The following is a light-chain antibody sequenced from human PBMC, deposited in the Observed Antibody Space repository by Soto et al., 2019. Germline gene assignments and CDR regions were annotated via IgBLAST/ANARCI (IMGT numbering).Light chain of an antibody. CDR2: EVN. V-gene: IGLV2-8*01. CDR1: SGDVGGYNY. J-gene: IGLJ1*01. CDR3: NSYAGSNSFV. Sequence: SVLAQPPSASWSPGQSVTIACTGTSGDVGGYNYVSWYQQHPGKAPKLVIFEVNKRPSGVPDRFSGSKSANTASLTVSGLQTEDEADYYCNSYAGSNSFVFGTGTKVTV.